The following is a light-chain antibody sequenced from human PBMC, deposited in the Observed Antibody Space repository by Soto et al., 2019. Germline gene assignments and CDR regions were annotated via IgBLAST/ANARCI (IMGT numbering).Light chain of an antibody. J-gene: IGKJ1*01. Sequence: TQSPATLSVSPGERATLSCRASQSVSSYLAWYQQKPGQPPRLLIYGASTRATGIPARFSGSGSGTEFTLTISSLQSEDFAIYYCQQYNNWPRTFGQGTKVDIK. CDR3: QQYNNWPRT. CDR1: QSVSSY. CDR2: GAS. V-gene: IGKV3-15*01.